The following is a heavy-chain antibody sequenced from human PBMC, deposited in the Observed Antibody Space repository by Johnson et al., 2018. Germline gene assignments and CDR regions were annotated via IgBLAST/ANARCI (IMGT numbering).Heavy chain of an antibody. D-gene: IGHD3-16*01. CDR2: MNPNSGNT. CDR3: ARGLGGSYYYYMDV. J-gene: IGHJ6*03. Sequence: VQLVESGAEVKKPGASVKVSCKASGYTFTSYDINWVRQATGQGLEWTGWMNPNSGNTGYAQKFQGRVTRTRNTSISTAYMDLRSLRSEDTAVYYWARGLGGSYYYYMDVWGKGTTVTVSS. CDR1: GYTFTSYD. V-gene: IGHV1-8*01.